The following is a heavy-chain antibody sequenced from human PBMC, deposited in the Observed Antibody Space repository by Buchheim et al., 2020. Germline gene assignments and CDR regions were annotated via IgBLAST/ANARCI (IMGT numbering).Heavy chain of an antibody. CDR2: IKQDGSEK. V-gene: IGHV3-7*01. D-gene: IGHD6-13*01. J-gene: IGHJ4*02. CDR1: GFTFSSYW. CDR3: ARLYSSSWYGYFDY. Sequence: EVQLVESGGGLVQPGGSLRLSCAASGFTFSSYWMSWVRQAPGKGLEWVANIKQDGSEKYYVDSVKGRFIISSDNAKNSLYLQMNSLRAEDTAVYYCARLYSSSWYGYFDYWGQGTL.